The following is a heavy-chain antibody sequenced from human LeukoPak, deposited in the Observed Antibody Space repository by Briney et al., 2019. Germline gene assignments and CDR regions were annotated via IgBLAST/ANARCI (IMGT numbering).Heavy chain of an antibody. Sequence: QPGGSLRLSCAVSGFTFSSYEVNWVRQAPGKGLVWVSRINRDGRSTNYADSVKGRFTISRDNAKNTVFLQMNSLRAEDTAVYYCALPLRDGDFYFDYWGQGTLVTVSS. CDR2: INRDGRST. CDR3: ALPLRDGDFYFDY. J-gene: IGHJ4*02. CDR1: GFTFSSYE. V-gene: IGHV3-74*01. D-gene: IGHD4-17*01.